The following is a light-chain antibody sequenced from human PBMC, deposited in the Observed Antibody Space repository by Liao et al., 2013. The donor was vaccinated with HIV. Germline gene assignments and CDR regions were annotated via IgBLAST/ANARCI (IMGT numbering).Light chain of an antibody. CDR2: YDN. V-gene: IGLV3-21*01. Sequence: SYELTQTPSVSVAPGKTARISCGGNNIGSKSVHWYQQKPGQAPVLVIYYDNDRPSGIPERFSGSSSGNTATLTISRVEAGDEADYYCQVWDSSSDRLFGGGTKLTVL. J-gene: IGLJ3*02. CDR3: QVWDSSSDRL. CDR1: NIGSKS.